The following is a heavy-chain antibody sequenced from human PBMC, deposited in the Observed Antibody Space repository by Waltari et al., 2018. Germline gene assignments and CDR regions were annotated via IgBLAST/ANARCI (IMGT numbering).Heavy chain of an antibody. CDR3: ATSTVGYDFWSGYYFDY. CDR1: GGTFSSYA. Sequence: QVQLVQSGAEVKKPGSSVKVSCKASGGTFSSYAISWVRQAPGQGLEWMGGIIPIFGTANYAQKFQGRVTITADESTSTAYMELSSLRSEDMAVYYCATSTVGYDFWSGYYFDYWGQGTLVTVSS. V-gene: IGHV1-69*01. J-gene: IGHJ4*02. CDR2: IIPIFGTA. D-gene: IGHD3-3*01.